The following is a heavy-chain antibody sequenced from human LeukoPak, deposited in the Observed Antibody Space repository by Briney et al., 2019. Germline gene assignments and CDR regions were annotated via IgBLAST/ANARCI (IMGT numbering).Heavy chain of an antibody. J-gene: IGHJ4*02. CDR2: INPNSGDT. CDR3: ARDRYDSSGAFFDY. V-gene: IGHV1-2*02. CDR1: GYTFTGYY. Sequence: ASVKVSCKTSGYTFTGYYMHWVRQAPGQGLEWMGWINPNSGDTNYAQKFQGRVTMTRDTSISTAYMELSRLRSDDTAVYYCARDRYDSSGAFFDYWGQGTLVTVSS. D-gene: IGHD3-22*01.